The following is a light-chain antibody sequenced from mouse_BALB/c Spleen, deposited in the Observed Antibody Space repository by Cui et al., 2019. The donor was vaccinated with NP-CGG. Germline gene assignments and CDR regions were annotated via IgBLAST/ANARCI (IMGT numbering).Light chain of an antibody. Sequence: QAVVTQESALTTSPGETVTLTCRSSTGAVTTSNYANWVQEKPDNLFTGLIGGTNNRAPGVPARFSGSLIGDKPALTITGAQTEDEAIYFCALWYSNHWVFGGGTKLTVL. J-gene: IGLJ1*01. CDR3: ALWYSNHWV. V-gene: IGLV1*01. CDR1: TGAVTTSNY. CDR2: GTN.